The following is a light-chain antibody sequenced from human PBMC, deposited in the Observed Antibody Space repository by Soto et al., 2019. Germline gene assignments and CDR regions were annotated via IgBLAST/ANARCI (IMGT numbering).Light chain of an antibody. J-gene: IGKJ1*01. CDR2: DAS. Sequence: DIQMTQAPSTLSASVGDRVTITCRASQRISSWLAWYQQKQGKAPKLLIYDASSLESGVPSRFSGSGSGTEFTLTISSLQPDDFATYYCQQYNSYWGTFGQGTKVDIK. V-gene: IGKV1-5*01. CDR3: QQYNSYWGT. CDR1: QRISSW.